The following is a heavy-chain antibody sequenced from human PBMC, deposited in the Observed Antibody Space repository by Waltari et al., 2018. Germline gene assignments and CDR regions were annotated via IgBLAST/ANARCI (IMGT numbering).Heavy chain of an antibody. Sequence: EVQLLESGGGLVQPGGSLRLSCAASGFTFSSYAMSWVRQAPGKGLEWVSAISGSGGSTYYADSLKGRFTISRDKSKNTLYLQMNSLRAEDTAVYYCALPYIVGATIGAFDIWGQGTMVTVSS. CDR3: ALPYIVGATIGAFDI. CDR1: GFTFSSYA. D-gene: IGHD1-26*01. V-gene: IGHV3-23*01. J-gene: IGHJ3*02. CDR2: ISGSGGST.